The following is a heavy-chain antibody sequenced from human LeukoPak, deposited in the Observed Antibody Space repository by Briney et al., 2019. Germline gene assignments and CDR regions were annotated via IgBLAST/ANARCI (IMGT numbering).Heavy chain of an antibody. CDR1: GFTFNSYG. CDR2: IGPDGATT. V-gene: IGHV3-64*01. CDR3: ARRAQLTDF. Sequence: GGSLRLSCAASGFTFNSYGMHWVRQAPGKGLEYVSGIGPDGATTYYANSVKGRFTISRDNSKSMLYLQMGSLTADDMAVYYCARRAQLTDFWGQGTLVTVSS. J-gene: IGHJ4*02. D-gene: IGHD6-13*01.